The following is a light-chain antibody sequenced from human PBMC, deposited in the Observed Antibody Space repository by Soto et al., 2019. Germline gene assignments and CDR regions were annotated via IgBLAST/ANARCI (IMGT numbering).Light chain of an antibody. CDR3: QQYGSSGT. V-gene: IGKV3-20*01. J-gene: IGKJ1*01. CDR2: GAS. CDR1: QSVINNY. Sequence: EIVLTQSPGTLSLSPGEIATLSFSASQSVINNYLAWYQQKPGQAHRLLIYGASNRATGIPDRFSGSGSGTDFTLTISRLEPEDVAVYYCQQYGSSGTFGQGTKVDI.